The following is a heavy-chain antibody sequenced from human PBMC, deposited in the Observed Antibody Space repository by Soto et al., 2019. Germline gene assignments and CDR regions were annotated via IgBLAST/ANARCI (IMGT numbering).Heavy chain of an antibody. Sequence: QVELVQSGAEVKKPGASVKVSCKASGYIFTSYYLHWVRQAPGQGLEWMGWINPFDGSRMFAQSFQGRVTFTRDTSTSTVYMELSGLRSDDTAVYYCSRVDPGETSPFDYWGQGTLVTVSS. D-gene: IGHD3-10*01. CDR1: GYIFTSYY. J-gene: IGHJ4*02. CDR3: SRVDPGETSPFDY. V-gene: IGHV1-46*03. CDR2: INPFDGSR.